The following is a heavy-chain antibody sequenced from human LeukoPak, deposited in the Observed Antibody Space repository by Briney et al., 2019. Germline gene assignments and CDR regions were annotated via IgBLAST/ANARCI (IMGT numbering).Heavy chain of an antibody. CDR1: GFTLSTFW. Sequence: GGSLSLSCAGSGFTLSTFWMSWVRQAAGKGLEWVASIKPDGSVTHYVDSVKGRFTISRDNAKNSVYLQMNSLSAEDAALYYCARKNGMDVWGQGTTVTVSS. CDR3: ARKNGMDV. V-gene: IGHV3-7*01. CDR2: IKPDGSVT. J-gene: IGHJ6*02.